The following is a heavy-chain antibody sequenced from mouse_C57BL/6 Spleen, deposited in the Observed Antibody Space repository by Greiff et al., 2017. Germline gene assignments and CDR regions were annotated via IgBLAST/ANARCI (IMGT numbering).Heavy chain of an antibody. CDR2: ISGGGGNT. V-gene: IGHV5-9*01. CDR1: GFTFSSYT. CDR3: ARQITTVVATDYFDY. D-gene: IGHD1-1*01. J-gene: IGHJ2*01. Sequence: EVKLMESGGGLVKPGGSLKLSCAASGFTFSSYTMSWVRQTPEKRLEWVATISGGGGNTYYPDSVKGRFTISRDNAKNTLYLQMSSLRSEDTALYYCARQITTVVATDYFDYWGQGTTLTVSS.